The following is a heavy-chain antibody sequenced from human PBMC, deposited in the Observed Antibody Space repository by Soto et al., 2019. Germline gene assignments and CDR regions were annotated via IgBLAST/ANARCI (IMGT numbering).Heavy chain of an antibody. Sequence: ASVKVSCKASGYKFTTYFIHWVRQAPGQGLEWMGMIHPSGDTGYGQKFQGRVTMTIDTSTTTAYMELRNLTSEDTAIYFSVRGYCTTTPCSGDFQHWGQGTLVTV. V-gene: IGHV1-46*01. D-gene: IGHD2-8*01. CDR1: GYKFTTYF. CDR3: VRGYCTTTPCSGDFQH. J-gene: IGHJ1*01. CDR2: IHPSGDT.